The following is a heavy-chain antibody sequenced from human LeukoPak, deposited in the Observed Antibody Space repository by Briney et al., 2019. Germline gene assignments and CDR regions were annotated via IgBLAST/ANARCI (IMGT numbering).Heavy chain of an antibody. CDR2: ISSSSSYI. Sequence: GGSLRLSCAASGFTFSSYSMNWVRQAPGKGLEWVSSISSSSSYIYYADSEKGRFTISRDNAKNSLYLQMNSLRAEDTAVYYCARVGANNPDYWGQGTLVTVSS. CDR3: ARVGANNPDY. V-gene: IGHV3-21*01. D-gene: IGHD1-26*01. J-gene: IGHJ4*02. CDR1: GFTFSSYS.